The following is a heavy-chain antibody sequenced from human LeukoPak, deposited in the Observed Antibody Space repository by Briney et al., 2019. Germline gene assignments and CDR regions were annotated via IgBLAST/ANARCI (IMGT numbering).Heavy chain of an antibody. V-gene: IGHV4-4*07. D-gene: IGHD4-17*01. J-gene: IGHJ3*02. CDR3: ARGAYGDYSDAFDI. CDR1: GGSISSYY. Sequence: SETLSLTCTVSGGSISSYYWSWIRQPAGKGLEWLGRVYTSGSTNYNPSLKSRVTMSVDTSKNQFSLKLSSVTAADTAVYYCARGAYGDYSDAFDIWGQGTMVTVSS. CDR2: VYTSGST.